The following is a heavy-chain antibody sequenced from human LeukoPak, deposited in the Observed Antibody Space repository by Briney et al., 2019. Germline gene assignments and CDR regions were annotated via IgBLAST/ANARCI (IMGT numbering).Heavy chain of an antibody. CDR2: IYPNSGGT. Sequence: ASVKVSCKASGYIFTGYYMHWVRQAPGQGLEWMGWIYPNSGGTRYAQKFQGRVTMTRDTSISTANMELSGLTSDDTAVFYCARDLATTSTWEFDYWGQGTLVSVSS. CDR3: ARDLATTSTWEFDY. V-gene: IGHV1-2*02. J-gene: IGHJ4*02. D-gene: IGHD1-26*01. CDR1: GYIFTGYY.